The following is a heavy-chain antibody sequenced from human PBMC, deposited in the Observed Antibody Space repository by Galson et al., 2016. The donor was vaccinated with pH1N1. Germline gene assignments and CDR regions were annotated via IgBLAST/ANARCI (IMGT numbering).Heavy chain of an antibody. CDR1: GFSLSTSGMC. V-gene: IGHV2-70*01. D-gene: IGHD4-17*01. J-gene: IGHJ4*02. Sequence: PALVKPTQTLTLTCTFSGFSLSTSGMCVSWIRQPSGKALEWLALIDWDDDKYYSTSLKTRPTISKDTSKNQVVLTMTNMDPVDTATYYCARLDYGDYSGYFEYWGQGTLVTVSS. CDR3: ARLDYGDYSGYFEY. CDR2: IDWDDDK.